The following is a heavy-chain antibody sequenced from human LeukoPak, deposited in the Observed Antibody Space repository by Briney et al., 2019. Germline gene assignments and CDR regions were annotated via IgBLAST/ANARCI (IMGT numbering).Heavy chain of an antibody. CDR1: GFSFSAYI. CDR3: TRRYGGHSGWAGYHDS. J-gene: IGHJ4*02. V-gene: IGHV3-64*01. Sequence: PGGSLRLSCVAPGFSFSAYIMHWVRQAPGKGLEYVSAIRSDGSSTFYPNSVKGRFTISRDNSKSTLYLKVGSLRAEDTAVYYCTRRYGGHSGWAGYHDSWGQGTLVTVSS. CDR2: IRSDGSST. D-gene: IGHD6-19*01.